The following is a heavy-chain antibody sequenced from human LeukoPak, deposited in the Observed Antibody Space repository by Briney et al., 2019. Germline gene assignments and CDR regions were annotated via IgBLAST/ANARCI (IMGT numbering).Heavy chain of an antibody. D-gene: IGHD2-2*01. CDR3: TRDLLGYCSSTSCYAGYYFDY. J-gene: IGHJ4*02. CDR1: GFTFGDYA. Sequence: GGSLRLSCTASGFTFGDYAMSWVRQAPGKGLEWVGFIRSKAYGGTTEYAASVKGRFTISRDDSKSIAYLQMNSLKTEDTAVCYCTRDLLGYCSSTSCYAGYYFDYWGQGTLVTVSS. CDR2: IRSKAYGGTT. V-gene: IGHV3-49*04.